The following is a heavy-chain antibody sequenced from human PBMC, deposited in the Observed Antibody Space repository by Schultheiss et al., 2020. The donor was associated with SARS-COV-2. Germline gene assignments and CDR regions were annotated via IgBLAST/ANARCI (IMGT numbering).Heavy chain of an antibody. CDR1: GFTFSNSD. CDR3: ARVPTRVPAALPLFDWYFDL. CDR2: VSWNGSRT. D-gene: IGHD2-2*01. V-gene: IGHV3-35*01. J-gene: IGHJ2*01. Sequence: GGSLRLSCAASGFTFSNSDMNWVHQAPGKGLEWVSGVSWNGSRTHYADSVKGRFTISRDNAKNSLYLQMNSLRAEDTAVYYCARVPTRVPAALPLFDWYFDLWGRGTLVTVSS.